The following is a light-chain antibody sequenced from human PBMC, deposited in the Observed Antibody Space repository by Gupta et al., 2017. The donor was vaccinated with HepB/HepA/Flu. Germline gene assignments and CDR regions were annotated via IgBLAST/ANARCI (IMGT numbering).Light chain of an antibody. CDR3: SSYTSSSTWV. J-gene: IGLJ3*02. V-gene: IGLV2-14*01. CDR2: DVS. Sequence: QSALTQPASVSGSPGQSITISCTGTSSDVGGYNYVSWYQQHPGKAHKLMIYDVSNRPSGVSNRFSGSKSGNTASLTISGRQAEDEADYYCSSYTSSSTWVFGGGTKLTVL. CDR1: SSDVGGYNY.